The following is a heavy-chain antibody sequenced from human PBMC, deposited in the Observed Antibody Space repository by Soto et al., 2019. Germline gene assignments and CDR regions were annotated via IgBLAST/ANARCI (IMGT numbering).Heavy chain of an antibody. D-gene: IGHD5-12*01. CDR2: VRGRDGST. CDR1: GFNFTTFD. CDR3: AQGAWHDY. V-gene: IGHV3-23*01. J-gene: IGHJ4*02. Sequence: EVQLLESGGGLVQPGASLRLSCAASGFNFTTFDMSWDRQAPGKGLEWVSVVRGRDGSTSYADSLKGRFTISKDSSTNTLYLQMNSLRAEDTALYYCAQGAWHDYWGQGTLVTVS.